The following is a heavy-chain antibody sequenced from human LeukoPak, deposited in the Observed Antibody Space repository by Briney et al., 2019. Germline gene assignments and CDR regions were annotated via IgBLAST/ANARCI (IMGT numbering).Heavy chain of an antibody. J-gene: IGHJ4*02. D-gene: IGHD3-10*01. Sequence: GESLKISCQGSGYSFTTYWIGWVRQMPGKSLECMGIIYPGDSDTRYSPSFQGQVTISADKSINTAYLQWSSLRASDTAMYYCARLGTYWSNYYFEYWGQGTLVTVYS. V-gene: IGHV5-51*01. CDR2: IYPGDSDT. CDR3: ARLGTYWSNYYFEY. CDR1: GYSFTTYW.